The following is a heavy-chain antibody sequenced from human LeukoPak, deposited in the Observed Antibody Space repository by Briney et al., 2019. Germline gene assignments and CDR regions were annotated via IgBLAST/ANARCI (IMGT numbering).Heavy chain of an antibody. D-gene: IGHD6-6*01. CDR3: ARGLPSIAALFDY. CDR2: IIPIFGTA. CDR1: GGTFSSYA. J-gene: IGHJ4*02. Sequence: SVTVSFKASGGTFSSYAISWVRQAPGQGLEWMGGIIPIFGTANYAQKFQGRVTITTDESTSTAYMELSSLRSEDTAVYYCARGLPSIAALFDYWGQGTLVTVSS. V-gene: IGHV1-69*05.